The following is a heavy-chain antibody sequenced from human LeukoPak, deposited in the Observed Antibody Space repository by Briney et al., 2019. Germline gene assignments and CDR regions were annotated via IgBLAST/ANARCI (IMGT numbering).Heavy chain of an antibody. CDR3: ARDDRYSYGYSQSGHFDY. CDR2: ISSTSNYI. J-gene: IGHJ4*02. V-gene: IGHV3-21*01. CDR1: GFTFSSYS. Sequence: GGSLRLSCAASGFTFSSYSMNWVRQAPGKGLEWVSSISSTSNYIYYADSVKGRFTISRDNAKTSLYLQMNSLRDEDTAVYYCARDDRYSYGYSQSGHFDYWGQGILVTVSS. D-gene: IGHD5-18*01.